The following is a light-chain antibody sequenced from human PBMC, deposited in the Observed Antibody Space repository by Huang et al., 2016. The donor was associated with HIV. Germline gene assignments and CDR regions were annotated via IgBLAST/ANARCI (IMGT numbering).Light chain of an antibody. J-gene: IGKJ2*01. Sequence: DMVMTQSPGTLSVSPGERATLSCSASQSVKKNLAWYKQKPGQAHRLLISGVSTRDSGGPARFSGNGSETEFTLTITIVQSEDSAVYYCQQYNNWPPYDFGQGTKLEIK. CDR3: QQYNNWPPYD. CDR1: QSVKKN. CDR2: GVS. V-gene: IGKV3-15*01.